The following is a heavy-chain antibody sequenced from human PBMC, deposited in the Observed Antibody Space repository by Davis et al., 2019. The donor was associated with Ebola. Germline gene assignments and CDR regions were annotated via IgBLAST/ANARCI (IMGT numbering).Heavy chain of an antibody. CDR2: INPNSGDT. D-gene: IGHD2-15*01. CDR1: GYTFTGYY. Sequence: PSVKVSCKASGYTFTGYYIHWVRQAPGQGLEWMGWINPNSGDTKYSQKFQGWVTMTRDTPISTAYMELNRLTSDDTAVYYCARDRVCSGATCYAYFDFWGQGTLVTVSS. CDR3: ARDRVCSGATCYAYFDF. J-gene: IGHJ4*02. V-gene: IGHV1-2*04.